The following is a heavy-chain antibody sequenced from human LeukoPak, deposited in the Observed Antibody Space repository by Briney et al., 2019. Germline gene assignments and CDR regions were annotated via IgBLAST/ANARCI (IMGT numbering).Heavy chain of an antibody. J-gene: IGHJ5*02. V-gene: IGHV4-4*07. D-gene: IGHD6-25*01. CDR1: GGSISSYY. CDR2: IYTSGST. Sequence: SETLSLTCTVSGGSISSYYWSWIRQPAGKGLEWIGRIYTSGSTNYNPSLKSRVTMSVDTSKNQFSLKLSSVTAADTAVYYCARGRGVATDNWFDPWGQGTLVTVSS. CDR3: ARGRGVATDNWFDP.